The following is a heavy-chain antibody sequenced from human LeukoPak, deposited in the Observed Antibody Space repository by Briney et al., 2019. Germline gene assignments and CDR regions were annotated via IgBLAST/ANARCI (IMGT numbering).Heavy chain of an antibody. V-gene: IGHV7-4-1*02. CDR1: GYTFSRYA. D-gene: IGHD1-7*01. CDR2: INTNTGNP. CDR3: AREELLSAFDI. Sequence: ASVKVSCKASGYTFSRYAMNWVRQAPGQGLEWMGWINTNTGNPTYAQGFTGRFVFSLDTSVSTAYLQISSLKAEDTAVYYCAREELLSAFDIWGQGTMVTVSS. J-gene: IGHJ3*02.